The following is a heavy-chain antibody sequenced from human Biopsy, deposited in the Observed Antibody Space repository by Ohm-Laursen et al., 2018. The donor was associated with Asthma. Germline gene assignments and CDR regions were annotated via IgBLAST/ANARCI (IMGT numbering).Heavy chain of an antibody. Sequence: SLRLSCAAPRFTYEMHWVRQAPGKGLEWVAVISYDGSSIYYADSVKGRFTISRDNSKNTLSLQMNSLTAEDTAVYYCARTFHFWSPYHAEHYQLWGQGTLVTVSS. D-gene: IGHD3-3*02. CDR1: RFTYE. V-gene: IGHV3-30-3*01. J-gene: IGHJ1*01. CDR3: ARTFHFWSPYHAEHYQL. CDR2: ISYDGSSI.